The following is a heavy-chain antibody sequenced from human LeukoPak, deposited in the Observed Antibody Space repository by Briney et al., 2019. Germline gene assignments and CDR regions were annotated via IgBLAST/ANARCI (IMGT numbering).Heavy chain of an antibody. Sequence: SETLSLTCTVSGGSISSHYWSWIRQPPGKGLEWIGYIYYSVSTNYNPSLKSRVTISVDTSKNQFSLKLSSVTTADTAVYYCARAAAGMHYYYYYYMDVWGKGTTVTVSS. D-gene: IGHD6-13*01. CDR2: IYYSVST. V-gene: IGHV4-59*11. CDR3: ARAAAGMHYYYYYYMDV. CDR1: GGSISSHY. J-gene: IGHJ6*03.